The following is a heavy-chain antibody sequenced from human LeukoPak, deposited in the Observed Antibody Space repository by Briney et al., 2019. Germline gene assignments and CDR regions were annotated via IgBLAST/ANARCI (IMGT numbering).Heavy chain of an antibody. V-gene: IGHV3-23*01. CDR2: ISGGGVGRT. D-gene: IGHD3-10*01. CDR1: GFTFSDAW. J-gene: IGHJ3*01. Sequence: PGGSLRLSCAASGFTFSDAWMSWVRQAPGKGLDWVSVISGGGVGRTDYADSVRGRFPISRDDSKNTMYLEMNSLTVEDTAVYFCAKEDPWFGDAFDLWGQGTLVTVSS. CDR3: AKEDPWFGDAFDL.